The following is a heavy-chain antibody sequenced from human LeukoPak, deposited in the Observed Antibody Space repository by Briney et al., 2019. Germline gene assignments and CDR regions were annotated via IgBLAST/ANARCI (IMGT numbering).Heavy chain of an antibody. CDR1: GYSFTSYW. J-gene: IGHJ5*02. CDR3: ARSIGYCSSTSCPNWFDP. D-gene: IGHD2-2*01. CDR2: IDPSDSYT. Sequence: GESLKISCKGSGYSFTSYWISWVRQMPGKGLEWMGRIDPSDSYTNYSPSFQGHVTIPADKSISTAYLQWSSLKASDTAMYYCARSIGYCSSTSCPNWFDPWGQGTLVTVSS. V-gene: IGHV5-10-1*01.